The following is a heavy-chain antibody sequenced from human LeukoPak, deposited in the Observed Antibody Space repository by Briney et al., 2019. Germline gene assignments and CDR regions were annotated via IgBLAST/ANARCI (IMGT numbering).Heavy chain of an antibody. CDR1: GGSFSGYY. CDR3: ARDKGSGWFAVNWFDP. CDR2: INHSGST. Sequence: SETLSLTCAVYGGSFSGYYWSWIRQPPGKGLEWIGEINHSGSTNYNPSLKSRVTISVDTSKNQFSQKLSSVTAADTAVYYCARDKGSGWFAVNWFDPWGQGTLVTVSS. D-gene: IGHD6-19*01. V-gene: IGHV4-34*01. J-gene: IGHJ5*02.